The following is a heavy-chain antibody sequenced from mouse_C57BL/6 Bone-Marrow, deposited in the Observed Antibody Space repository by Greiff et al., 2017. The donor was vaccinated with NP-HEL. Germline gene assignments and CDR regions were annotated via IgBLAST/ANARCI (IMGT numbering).Heavy chain of an antibody. Sequence: EVQLQQSVAELVRPGASVKLSCTASGFNIKNTYMHWVKQRPEQGLEWIGRIDPANGNTKYAPKFQGKATITADTSSNTAYLQLSSLTSEDTAIYYGAPHYYGSSYVGCWYFDVWGTGTTVTVAS. CDR3: APHYYGSSYVGCWYFDV. V-gene: IGHV14-3*01. D-gene: IGHD1-1*01. CDR1: GFNIKNTY. J-gene: IGHJ1*03. CDR2: IDPANGNT.